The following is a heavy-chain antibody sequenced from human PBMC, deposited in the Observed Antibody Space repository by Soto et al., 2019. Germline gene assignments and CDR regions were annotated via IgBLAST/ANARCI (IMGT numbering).Heavy chain of an antibody. CDR1: GYTFTIYG. CDR2: ISAYNGNT. Sequence: ASVKVSCKASGYTFTIYGIIWVRQAPGQGLEWMGWISAYNGNTNYAQKLQGRVTMTTDTSTSTAYMELRSLRSDDTAVYYCARDLSPDYDILTGYNNWFDPWGQGTLVTVSS. CDR3: ARDLSPDYDILTGYNNWFDP. J-gene: IGHJ5*02. V-gene: IGHV1-18*01. D-gene: IGHD3-9*01.